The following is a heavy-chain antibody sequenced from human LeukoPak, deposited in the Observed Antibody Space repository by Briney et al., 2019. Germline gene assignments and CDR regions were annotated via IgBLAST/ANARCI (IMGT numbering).Heavy chain of an antibody. Sequence: SETLSLTCAVYGGSFSGYYWSWIRQPPGKGLEWIGEINHSGSTNYNPSLKSRVTISVDTSKNQFSLKLSSMTAADTAVYYCASEYCSGGSCYSLYFDYWGQGTLVTVSS. V-gene: IGHV4-34*01. D-gene: IGHD2-15*01. CDR3: ASEYCSGGSCYSLYFDY. CDR2: INHSGST. CDR1: GGSFSGYY. J-gene: IGHJ4*02.